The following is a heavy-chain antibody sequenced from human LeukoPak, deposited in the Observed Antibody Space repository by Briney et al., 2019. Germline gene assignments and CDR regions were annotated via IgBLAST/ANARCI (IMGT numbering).Heavy chain of an antibody. D-gene: IGHD6-19*01. CDR2: MSPNSGNT. V-gene: IGHV1-8*01. Sequence: ASVKVSCKASGYTFTSYDINWVRQATGQGLEWMGWMSPNSGNTGYAQKFQGRVTMTRNTSISTAYMELSSLRSEDTAVYYCARGPKTYSSGWSPSGYYYGMDVWGQGTTVTVSS. CDR1: GYTFTSYD. J-gene: IGHJ6*02. CDR3: ARGPKTYSSGWSPSGYYYGMDV.